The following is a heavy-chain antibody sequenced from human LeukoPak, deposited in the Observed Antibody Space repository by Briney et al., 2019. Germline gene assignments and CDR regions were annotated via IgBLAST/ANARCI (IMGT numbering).Heavy chain of an antibody. CDR2: ISNSGST. CDR1: GGSISSYY. D-gene: IGHD2-15*01. V-gene: IGHV4-59*08. J-gene: IGHJ3*02. Sequence: PPETLSLTCTVSGGSISSYYWSWIRQPPGKGLECIGYISNSGSTNYNPSLKGRVTISADTSKNQFSLKLSSVTAADTAVYFCARLGLPNAFDIWGQGTMVTVSS. CDR3: ARLGLPNAFDI.